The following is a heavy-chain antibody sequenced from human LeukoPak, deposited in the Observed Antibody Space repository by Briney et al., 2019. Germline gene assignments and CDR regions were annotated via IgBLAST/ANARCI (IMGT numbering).Heavy chain of an antibody. D-gene: IGHD3-22*01. V-gene: IGHV4-34*01. J-gene: IGHJ4*02. CDR1: GGSFSGYY. Sequence: SETLSLTCAVYGGSFSGYYWSWIRQPPGKGLEWIGEINHSGSTNYNPSLKSRVTISVDTSKNQFSLKLSSVTAADTAVYYCALHYYDSSGYYYRYFDHWGQGTLVTVSS. CDR3: ALHYYDSSGYYYRYFDH. CDR2: INHSGST.